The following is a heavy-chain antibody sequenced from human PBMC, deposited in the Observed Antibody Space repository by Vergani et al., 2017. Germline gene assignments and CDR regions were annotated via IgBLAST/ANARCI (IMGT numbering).Heavy chain of an antibody. J-gene: IGHJ6*03. CDR2: IYYIGST. Sequence: QVQLQESGPGLVKPSETLSLTCTVSGGSISSYYWSWILHPPGKGLEWIGYIYYIGSTNYNPSLKSRVTISVDTSKNQFSLKLSSVTAADTAVYYCAREAAMVRYYYYMDVWGKGTTVTVSS. CDR3: AREAAMVRYYYYMDV. CDR1: GGSISSYY. V-gene: IGHV4-59*01. D-gene: IGHD3-10*01.